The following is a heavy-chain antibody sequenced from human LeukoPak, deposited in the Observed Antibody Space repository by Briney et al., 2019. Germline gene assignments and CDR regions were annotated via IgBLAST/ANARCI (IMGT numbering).Heavy chain of an antibody. Sequence: GGSLRLSCSASRFIFSTYTMYWVRQAPGKGLEYVSVINGDGRTTYYIDSVKGRFTISRDNSKNTLYLQMSSLSTEDTAVYYCVGDQVDDTGYLRWGQGTRVTVSA. CDR1: RFIFSTYT. V-gene: IGHV3-64D*06. D-gene: IGHD5-12*01. CDR2: INGDGRTT. CDR3: VGDQVDDTGYLR. J-gene: IGHJ4*02.